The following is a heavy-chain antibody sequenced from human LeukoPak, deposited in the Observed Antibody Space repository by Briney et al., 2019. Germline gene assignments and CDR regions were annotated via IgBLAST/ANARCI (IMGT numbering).Heavy chain of an antibody. Sequence: PSETLSLTCAVYGGSFSGYYWSWIRQPPGKGLEWIGEINHSGSTNYNPSLKSRVTISVDTSKNQFSLKLSSVTAADTAVYYCAREGGRYSYALNAFDIWGQGTMVTVSS. J-gene: IGHJ3*02. CDR3: AREGGRYSYALNAFDI. CDR2: INHSGST. D-gene: IGHD5-18*01. CDR1: GGSFSGYY. V-gene: IGHV4-34*01.